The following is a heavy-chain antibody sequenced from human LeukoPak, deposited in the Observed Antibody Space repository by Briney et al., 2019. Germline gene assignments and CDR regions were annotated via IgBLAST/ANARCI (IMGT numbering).Heavy chain of an antibody. J-gene: IGHJ4*02. CDR1: GYTFTSYA. Sequence: GASVKVSFTASGYTFTSYAMNWVRQAPGQGLEWMGWINTNTGNPTYAQGFTGRFVFSLDTSVSTAYLQISSLKAEDTAVYYCAREPDTAMVTVDYWGQGTLVTVSS. V-gene: IGHV7-4-1*02. CDR2: INTNTGNP. D-gene: IGHD5-18*01. CDR3: AREPDTAMVTVDY.